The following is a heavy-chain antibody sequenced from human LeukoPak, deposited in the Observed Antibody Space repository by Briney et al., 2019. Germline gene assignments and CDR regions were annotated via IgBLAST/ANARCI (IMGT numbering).Heavy chain of an antibody. V-gene: IGHV1-2*02. CDR1: GYTFTGYY. CDR3: ARAAGLAMVRGVVHNYAFDI. Sequence: GASVKVSCKASGYTFTGYYMHWVRQAPGQGLEWMGWINPNSGGTNYAQKFQGRVTMTRDTSISTAYMELSRLRSDDTAVYYCARAAGLAMVRGVVHNYAFDIWGQGTMVTVSS. J-gene: IGHJ3*02. CDR2: INPNSGGT. D-gene: IGHD3-10*01.